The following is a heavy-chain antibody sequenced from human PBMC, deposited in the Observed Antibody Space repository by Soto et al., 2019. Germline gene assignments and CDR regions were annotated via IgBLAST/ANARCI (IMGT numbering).Heavy chain of an antibody. V-gene: IGHV4-59*01. CDR3: ARDLTMVRGVISSGYYYGMDV. CDR1: GGSISSYY. D-gene: IGHD3-10*01. CDR2: IYYSGST. J-gene: IGHJ6*02. Sequence: SETLSLTCTVSGGSISSYYWSWIRQPPGKGLEWIGYIYYSGSTNYNPSLKSRVTISVDTSKNQFSLKLSSVTAADTAVYYCARDLTMVRGVISSGYYYGMDVWGQGTTVTVSS.